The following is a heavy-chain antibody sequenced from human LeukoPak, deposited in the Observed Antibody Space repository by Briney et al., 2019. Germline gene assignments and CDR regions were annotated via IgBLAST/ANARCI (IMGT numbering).Heavy chain of an antibody. CDR2: INPNSGGT. V-gene: IGHV1-2*02. J-gene: IGHJ5*02. CDR1: GYTFIDYY. CDR3: ARGDYCSSTSCYFKA. D-gene: IGHD2-2*01. Sequence: ASVKVSCKASGYTFIDYYMHWVRQAPGQGLEWMGWINPNSGGTNYAQKFQGRVTMTRDTSITTAYMELNRLRSDDTAVYYCARGDYCSSTSCYFKAWGQGTLVTVSS.